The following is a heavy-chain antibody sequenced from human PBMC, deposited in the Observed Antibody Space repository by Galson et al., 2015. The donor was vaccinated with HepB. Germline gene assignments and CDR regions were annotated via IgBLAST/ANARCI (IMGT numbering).Heavy chain of an antibody. D-gene: IGHD5-18*01. Sequence: ETLSLTCTVSGGSISSSSYYWGWIRQPPGKGLEWIGSIYYSGSTYYNPSLKSRVTISVDTSKNQFSLKLSSVTAADTAVYYCARHFPDGRYGYGPWGQGTLVTVSS. V-gene: IGHV4-39*01. CDR2: IYYSGST. CDR3: ARHFPDGRYGYGP. CDR1: GGSISSSSYY. J-gene: IGHJ5*02.